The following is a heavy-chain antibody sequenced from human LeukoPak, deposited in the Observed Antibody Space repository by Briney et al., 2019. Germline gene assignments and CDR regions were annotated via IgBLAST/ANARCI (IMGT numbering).Heavy chain of an antibody. D-gene: IGHD6-13*01. CDR3: AKGRRITAAGPDAFDI. CDR2: ISGSGGGGST. Sequence: PGGSLRLSCAASGFTFSSYAMNWVRQAPGKGLEWVSTISGSGGGGSTYYADSVKGRFTISRDNSTHTLYLQMNSLRAEDTAVYYCAKGRRITAAGPDAFDIWGQGTMVTVSS. J-gene: IGHJ3*02. V-gene: IGHV3-23*01. CDR1: GFTFSSYA.